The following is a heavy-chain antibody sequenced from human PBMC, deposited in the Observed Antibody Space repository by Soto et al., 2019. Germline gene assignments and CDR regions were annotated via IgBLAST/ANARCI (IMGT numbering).Heavy chain of an antibody. J-gene: IGHJ2*01. CDR3: ARVQRGQLVYFDL. Sequence: EVQLVESGGGLVQPGGSLRLSCAASGFTFSSYWMHWVRQAPGKGLVWVSRINSDGSSTSYADSVKGRFTISRDNAKNTLYLQMNSLRAEDTAVSYCARVQRGQLVYFDLWGRGTLVTVSS. V-gene: IGHV3-74*01. CDR2: INSDGSST. CDR1: GFTFSSYW. D-gene: IGHD6-13*01.